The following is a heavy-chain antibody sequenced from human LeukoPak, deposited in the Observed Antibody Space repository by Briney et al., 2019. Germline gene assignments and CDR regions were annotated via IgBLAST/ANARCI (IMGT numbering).Heavy chain of an antibody. CDR1: GYTFTDYY. V-gene: IGHV1-69-2*01. D-gene: IGHD3-3*01. J-gene: IGHJ6*03. CDR2: VDPEDGET. Sequence: ATVKISCKASGYTFTDYYMHWAQQAPGKGLEWMGRVDPEDGETIYAEKFQGRVTITADTSTDTAYMGLSSLRSEDTAVYYCATVNRRGRWLRFLGHYYYMDVWGKGTTVTVSS. CDR3: ATVNRRGRWLRFLGHYYYMDV.